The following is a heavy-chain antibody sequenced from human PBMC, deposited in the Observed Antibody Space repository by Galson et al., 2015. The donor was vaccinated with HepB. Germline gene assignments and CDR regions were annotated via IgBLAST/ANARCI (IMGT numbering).Heavy chain of an antibody. CDR1: GFPFSDFY. Sequence: SLRLSCAASGFPFSDFYMTWIRQAPGKGLEWISYISTTSSYTRYAASVQGRFTIARDNAKSSLYLRMSGLRVEETAIYYCARYPRGDCGGSDCYESRHGMDVWGQGTTVTVSS. CDR2: ISTTSSYT. D-gene: IGHD2-21*02. CDR3: ARYPRGDCGGSDCYESRHGMDV. V-gene: IGHV3-11*03. J-gene: IGHJ6*02.